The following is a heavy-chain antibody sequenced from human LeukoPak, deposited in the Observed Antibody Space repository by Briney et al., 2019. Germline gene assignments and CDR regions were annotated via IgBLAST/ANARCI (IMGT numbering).Heavy chain of an antibody. D-gene: IGHD5-18*01. CDR1: GGSISSSSYY. V-gene: IGHV4-39*07. CDR2: IYHSGST. J-gene: IGHJ6*03. Sequence: SETLSLTCTVSGGSISSSSYYWGWIRQPPGKGLEWIGSIYHSGSTYYNPSLKSRVTISVDTSKNQFSLKLTSVTAADTAVYYCASGAYSFYYMDVWGKGTTVTISS. CDR3: ASGAYSFYYMDV.